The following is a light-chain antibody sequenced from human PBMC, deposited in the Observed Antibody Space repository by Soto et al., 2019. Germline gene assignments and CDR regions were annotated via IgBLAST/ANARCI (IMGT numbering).Light chain of an antibody. CDR3: SSYTSSNTLEV. V-gene: IGLV2-14*01. Sequence: QSALIQPAWVSVSPGQSITISCTGTSRDVGGSNYVSWYQHHPHRAPKLLIYEVNYRPSGVSSRFSGSKSGNTASLTISGLQAEDEADYYCSSYTSSNTLEVFGVGTKVTVL. CDR2: EVN. CDR1: SRDVGGSNY. J-gene: IGLJ1*01.